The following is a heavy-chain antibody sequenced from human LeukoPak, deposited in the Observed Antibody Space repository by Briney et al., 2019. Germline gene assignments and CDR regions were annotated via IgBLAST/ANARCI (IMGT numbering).Heavy chain of an antibody. CDR2: ISGSGGST. CDR3: AKFLRGTMIVYYFDY. CDR1: GFTFSSYA. D-gene: IGHD3-22*01. J-gene: IGHJ4*02. Sequence: GGSLRLSCAASGFTFSSYAMSWVRQAPGKGLEWVSAISGSGGSTYYADSVKGRFTISRDNSKNTLYLQMNSLRAEDTAVYYCAKFLRGTMIVYYFDYWGQGTLVTVSS. V-gene: IGHV3-23*01.